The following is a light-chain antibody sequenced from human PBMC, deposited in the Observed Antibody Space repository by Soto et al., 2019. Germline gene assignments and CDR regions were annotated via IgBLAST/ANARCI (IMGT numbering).Light chain of an antibody. CDR2: GAS. CDR1: QSVSSNY. V-gene: IGKV3-20*01. CDR3: QQYGSSPPLT. J-gene: IGKJ4*01. Sequence: EIVLPQSPGTLSLSPGERGPLSCRARQSVSSNYLAWYQQKPGQAPRLLIYGASSRATGIPDRFSGSGSGTDFTLTIRRLEPEDFAVYYCQQYGSSPPLTFGGGNKVDIK.